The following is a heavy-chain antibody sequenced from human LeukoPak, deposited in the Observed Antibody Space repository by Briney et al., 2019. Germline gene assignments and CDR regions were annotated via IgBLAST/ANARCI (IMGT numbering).Heavy chain of an antibody. Sequence: SETLSLTCTVSGVPLSSYYWSWIRQPPGKGLAWIGYIYYSWSTNYNPSLKSRVTISVDTSKNQFSLKLSSVTAADTAVYYCARDVCSGGSCYPDVWGKGTTVTVSS. CDR2: IYYSWST. V-gene: IGHV4-59*01. CDR1: GVPLSSYY. D-gene: IGHD2-15*01. J-gene: IGHJ6*04. CDR3: ARDVCSGGSCYPDV.